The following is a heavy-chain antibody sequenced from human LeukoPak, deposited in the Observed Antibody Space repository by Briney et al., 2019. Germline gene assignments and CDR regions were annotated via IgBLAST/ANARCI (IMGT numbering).Heavy chain of an antibody. V-gene: IGHV3-48*03. D-gene: IGHD2-2*01. Sequence: TGGSLRLSCVVSGFIFSSCEINWVRQAPGKGLEWVSYISSSGNTIFYADSVKGRFTISRDNAKNSLYLQMNSLTAEDTAVYYCARLGAYYYASGTFDFWGQGTMVAVSS. CDR1: GFIFSSCE. CDR2: ISSSGNTI. J-gene: IGHJ3*01. CDR3: ARLGAYYYASGTFDF.